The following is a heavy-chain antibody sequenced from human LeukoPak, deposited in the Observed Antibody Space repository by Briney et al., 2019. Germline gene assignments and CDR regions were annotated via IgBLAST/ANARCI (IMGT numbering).Heavy chain of an antibody. J-gene: IGHJ4*02. CDR3: ATAVDATCSSGGSCYSKWFDY. CDR2: IKQDGSEK. V-gene: IGHV3-7*01. CDR1: GFTFSSYW. Sequence: GGSLRLSCAASGFTFSSYWMSWVRQAPGKGLEWVANIKQDGSEKYYADSVKGRFTISRDNAKNSLYLQMNSLRAEDTAVYYCATAVDATCSSGGSCYSKWFDYWGQGTLVTVSS. D-gene: IGHD2-15*01.